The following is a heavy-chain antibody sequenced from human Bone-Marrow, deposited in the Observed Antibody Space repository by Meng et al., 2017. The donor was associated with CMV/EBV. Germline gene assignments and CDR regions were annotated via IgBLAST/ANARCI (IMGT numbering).Heavy chain of an antibody. Sequence: SLRLSWAAAGFTFSSYAMSWVRQTPRKGLEWVSAISDSGGGTYYADSVKGRFTISRDNSNNTLYLQLNSLRAEDTAVYYCAKGRTSDCWGQGTLVTVPQ. CDR3: AKGRTSDC. CDR2: ISDSGGGT. V-gene: IGHV3-23*01. CDR1: GFTFSSYA. J-gene: IGHJ4*02. D-gene: IGHD3/OR15-3a*01.